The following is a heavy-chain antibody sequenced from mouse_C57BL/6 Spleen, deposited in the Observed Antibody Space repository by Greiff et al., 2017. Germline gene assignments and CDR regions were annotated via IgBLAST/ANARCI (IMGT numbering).Heavy chain of an antibody. V-gene: IGHV3-6*01. CDR3: ASGGYYGSTSYYFDY. Sequence: EVQRVESGPGLVKPSQSLSLTCSVTGYSITSGYYWNWIRQFPGNKLEWMGYISYDGSNNYNPSLKNRISITRDTSKNQFFLKLNSVTTEDTATYYCASGGYYGSTSYYFDYWGQGTTLTVSS. J-gene: IGHJ2*01. CDR2: ISYDGSN. D-gene: IGHD1-1*01. CDR1: GYSITSGYY.